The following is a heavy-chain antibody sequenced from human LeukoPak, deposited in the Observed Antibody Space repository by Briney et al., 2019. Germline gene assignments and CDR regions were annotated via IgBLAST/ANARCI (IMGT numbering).Heavy chain of an antibody. CDR1: GFTVSSNY. D-gene: IGHD3-16*01. CDR2: IYYSGST. V-gene: IGHV4-59*02. J-gene: IGHJ4*02. CDR3: ARAGGPPGYYFDY. Sequence: GSLRLSCAASGFTVSSNYMSWVRQAPGKGLEWIGYIYYSGSTNYNPSLKSRVTTSVDTSKNQFSLKLSSVTAADTAVYYCARAGGPPGYYFDYWGQGTLVTVSS.